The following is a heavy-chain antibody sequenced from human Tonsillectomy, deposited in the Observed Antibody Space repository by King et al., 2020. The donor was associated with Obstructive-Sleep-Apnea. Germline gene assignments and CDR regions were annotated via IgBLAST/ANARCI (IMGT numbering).Heavy chain of an antibody. V-gene: IGHV3-9*01. J-gene: IGHJ4*02. CDR3: EKTRALWVGEVSFDY. CDR2: ISWNSGSI. D-gene: IGHD3-10*01. Sequence: VQLVESGGDLVQPGRSLRLSCAASGFTFDDYAMHWVRQAPGKGLEWVSGISWNSGSIGYADSVKGRFTITGDNAKNSLYLQMNSLRAEDTALYYWEKTRALWVGEVSFDYWGLGTLVTVSS. CDR1: GFTFDDYA.